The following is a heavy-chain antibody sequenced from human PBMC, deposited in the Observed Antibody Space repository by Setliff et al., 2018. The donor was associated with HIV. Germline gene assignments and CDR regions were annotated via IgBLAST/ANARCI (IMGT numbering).Heavy chain of an antibody. V-gene: IGHV3-30*04. Sequence: GGSLRLSCAASGFTFNNHAMHWVRQAPGKGLEWVAVISYDGSNKYYADSVKGRFTISRDNSKNTVYLQMNSLRAEDTAVYYCARDFSPDTGYYFDYWGQGTLVTVSS. CDR3: ARDFSPDTGYYFDY. CDR1: GFTFNNHA. J-gene: IGHJ4*02. CDR2: ISYDGSNK. D-gene: IGHD5-18*01.